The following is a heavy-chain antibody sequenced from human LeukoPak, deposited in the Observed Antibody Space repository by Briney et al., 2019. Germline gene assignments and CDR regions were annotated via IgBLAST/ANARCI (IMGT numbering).Heavy chain of an antibody. CDR2: ISSSGSTI. V-gene: IGHV3-48*03. Sequence: GESLRLSCAASGFTFSSYEMNWVRQSPGKGLEWVSYISSSGSTIYYADSVKGRFTISRDNAKNSLYLQMNSLRAEDTAVYYCARCVGLWSYEFDYWGQGTLVTVSS. CDR1: GFTFSSYE. J-gene: IGHJ4*02. CDR3: ARCVGLWSYEFDY. D-gene: IGHD5-18*01.